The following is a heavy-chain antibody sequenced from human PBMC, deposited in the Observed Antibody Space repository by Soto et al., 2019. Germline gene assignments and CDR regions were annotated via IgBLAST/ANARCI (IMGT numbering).Heavy chain of an antibody. CDR3: AKDRVEAALGTFDQ. J-gene: IGHJ4*02. Sequence: ASVKVSCKTSGYTFSTYPISWVRQAPGQGLEWVGWISTYNGKTNYGQKFQGRVTITTDTSTSTAYMDLRNLRSDDTAVYYCAKDRVEAALGTFDQWGQGTLVTVSS. CDR2: ISTYNGKT. D-gene: IGHD6-13*01. V-gene: IGHV1-18*01. CDR1: GYTFSTYP.